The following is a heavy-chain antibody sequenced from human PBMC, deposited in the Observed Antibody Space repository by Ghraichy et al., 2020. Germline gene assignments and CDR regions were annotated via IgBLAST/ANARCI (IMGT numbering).Heavy chain of an antibody. V-gene: IGHV4-59*08. Sequence: ETLSLTCTVSGGSISRYYWSWIRQPPGKGLEWIGYIYYSGSTNYNPSLKSRVRISVDTSKNQFSLKLSAVTAADTATYYCARHRGSGWPDAFDIWGQGTMVGVSS. D-gene: IGHD6-19*01. J-gene: IGHJ3*02. CDR2: IYYSGST. CDR3: ARHRGSGWPDAFDI. CDR1: GGSISRYY.